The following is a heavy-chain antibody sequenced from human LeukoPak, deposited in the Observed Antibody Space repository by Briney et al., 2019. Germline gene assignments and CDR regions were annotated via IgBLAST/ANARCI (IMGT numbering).Heavy chain of an antibody. CDR3: ARSPDPFYYYGMDV. D-gene: IGHD1-14*01. CDR2: INHSGST. Sequence: SETLSLTCAVYGGSFSGYYWSWIRQPPGKGLEWIGEINHSGSTNYNPSLKSRVTISVDTSKNQFSLKLGSVTAADTAVYYCARSPDPFYYYGMDVWGQGTTVTVSS. V-gene: IGHV4-34*01. CDR1: GGSFSGYY. J-gene: IGHJ6*02.